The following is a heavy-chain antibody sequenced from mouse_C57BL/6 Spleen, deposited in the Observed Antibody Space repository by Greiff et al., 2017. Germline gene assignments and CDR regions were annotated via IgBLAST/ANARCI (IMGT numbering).Heavy chain of an antibody. V-gene: IGHV1-53*01. CDR1: GYTFTSYW. CDR2: INPSNGGT. D-gene: IGHD2-10*01. CDR3: ARFPYYGKDAMDY. Sequence: QVQLQQSGTELVKPGASVKLSCKASGYTFTSYWMHWVKQRPGQGLEWIGNINPSNGGTNYNEKFKSKATLTVDKSSSTAYMQLSSLTSEDSAVYYCARFPYYGKDAMDYWGQGTSVTVSS. J-gene: IGHJ4*01.